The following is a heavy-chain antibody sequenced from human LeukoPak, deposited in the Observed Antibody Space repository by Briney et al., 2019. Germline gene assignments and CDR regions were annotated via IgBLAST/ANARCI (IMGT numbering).Heavy chain of an antibody. V-gene: IGHV3-23*01. CDR2: SSGSGST. J-gene: IGHJ6*02. Sequence: GGSLRLSCAASGFTFSNYAMSWVRQAPGKGLEWVSASSGSGSTYYADSVKGRFTISRDNSRNTLYVQMNSLRAEDTAVYYCAKAHLLSTVTNYYYGMDVWGQGTTVTVSS. CDR1: GFTFSNYA. CDR3: AKAHLLSTVTNYYYGMDV. D-gene: IGHD4-17*01.